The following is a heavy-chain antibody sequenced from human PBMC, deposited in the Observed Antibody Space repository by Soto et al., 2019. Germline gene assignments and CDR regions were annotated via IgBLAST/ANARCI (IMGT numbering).Heavy chain of an antibody. Sequence: ETLSLTCTVSVGSISSSSYYWGLIRQPPGKGLERIGRVYTSGNTDYNPSLKSRVTVSVDTSKNQFSLKLSSVTAADTAVYYCAREAAETVGDGYWCDPWGQGTLVTVSS. CDR1: VGSISSSSYY. D-gene: IGHD6-13*01. CDR3: AREAAETVGDGYWCDP. J-gene: IGHJ5*02. CDR2: VYTSGNT. V-gene: IGHV4-39*07.